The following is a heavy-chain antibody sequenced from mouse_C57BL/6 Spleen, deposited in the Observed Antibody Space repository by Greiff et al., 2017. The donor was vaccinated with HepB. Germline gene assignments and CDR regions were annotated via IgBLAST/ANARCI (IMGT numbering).Heavy chain of an antibody. CDR1: GFTFSSYA. D-gene: IGHD2-5*01. V-gene: IGHV5-4*01. CDR3: ARGGPTIVTTWYFDV. J-gene: IGHJ1*03. CDR2: ISDGGSYT. Sequence: EVHLVESGGGLVKPGGSLKLSCAASGFTFSSYAMSWVRQTPEKRLEWVATISDGGSYTYYPDNVKGRFTISRDNGKNNLYLQMSHPKSEDTAMYYCARGGPTIVTTWYFDVWGTGTTVTVSS.